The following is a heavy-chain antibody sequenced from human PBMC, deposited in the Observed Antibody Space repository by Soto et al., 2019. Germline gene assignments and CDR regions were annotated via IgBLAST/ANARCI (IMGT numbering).Heavy chain of an antibody. V-gene: IGHV4-59*01. CDR2: FYYSGST. J-gene: IGHJ4*02. CDR3: ARVTSGYRPHFEY. CDR1: GGSLSSYY. D-gene: IGHD3-3*01. Sequence: QVQLQESGPGLVKPSETLSLTCTVSGGSLSSYYWSWIRQPPGKGLECIGYFYYSGSTNYNPSLKSRATISVDTSKNQFSLKLSSVTAADTAVYYCARVTSGYRPHFEYWGQGTLVTVSS.